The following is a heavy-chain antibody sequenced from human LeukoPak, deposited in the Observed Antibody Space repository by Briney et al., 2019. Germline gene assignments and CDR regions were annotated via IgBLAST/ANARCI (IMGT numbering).Heavy chain of an antibody. Sequence: SETLSLTCTVSGGSISSYYWSWIRQPPGKGLEWIGYIYYSGSTNYNPSLKGRVTISVDTSKNQFSLNLSSVTAADTAVYYCARQRGVTRAFDIWGQGTVVTVSS. CDR1: GGSISSYY. CDR3: ARQRGVTRAFDI. V-gene: IGHV4-59*08. D-gene: IGHD3-10*01. J-gene: IGHJ3*02. CDR2: IYYSGST.